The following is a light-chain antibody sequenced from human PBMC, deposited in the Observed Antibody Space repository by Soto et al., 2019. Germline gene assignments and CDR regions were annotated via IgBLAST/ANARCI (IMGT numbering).Light chain of an antibody. CDR3: QQYSKWPLS. CDR1: QSVSNN. Sequence: EMLMTQSPATLSVSPGERATLSCRASQSVSNNLAWYQQKPGQAPRLLIYGASTRATGIPARFSGSGSGTDFTLTISSLQSEDFAVYYCQQYSKWPLSFGPGTKVDNK. V-gene: IGKV3-15*01. J-gene: IGKJ3*01. CDR2: GAS.